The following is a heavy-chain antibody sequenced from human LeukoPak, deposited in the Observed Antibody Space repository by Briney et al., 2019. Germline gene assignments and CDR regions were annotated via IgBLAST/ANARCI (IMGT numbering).Heavy chain of an antibody. CDR2: IENDGSNK. Sequence: PGGSLRLSCVASGFTFSSYGMHWVRQAPGKGLEWVAFIENDGSNKYYADSVKGRFTISRDNSKNTLYLQMNSLRAEDTAVYYCARPRGCGSARCNNFDYWGQGTLVTVSS. CDR3: ARPRGCGSARCNNFDY. CDR1: GFTFSSYG. D-gene: IGHD2-2*01. J-gene: IGHJ4*02. V-gene: IGHV3-30*02.